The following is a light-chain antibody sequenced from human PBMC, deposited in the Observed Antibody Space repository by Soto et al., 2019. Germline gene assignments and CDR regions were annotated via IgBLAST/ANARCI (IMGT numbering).Light chain of an antibody. CDR3: QQYSSSPLT. J-gene: IGKJ4*01. CDR2: GAS. CDR1: QSVSSSY. Sequence: ESVLRQPPGTRSLSPEERASLSCRASQSVSSSYLAWCQQKPGQAPRLLIYGASSRATGIPDRFSGSGSGTDFTLTISRLEPEDFAVYHCQQYSSSPLTFGGGTKVDI. V-gene: IGKV3-20*01.